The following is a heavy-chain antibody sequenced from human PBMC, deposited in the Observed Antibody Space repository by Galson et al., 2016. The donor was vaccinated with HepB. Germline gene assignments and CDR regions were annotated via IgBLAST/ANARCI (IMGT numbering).Heavy chain of an antibody. CDR3: AKDSEYYYYGVDV. V-gene: IGHV3-30*18. Sequence: SLRLSCAASGFTFSSYGMHWVRQAPGKGLEWVAVISIDGSNKYSAYDGYSKYYADSVKGRFTISRDNSKNTLYLQMDSLRAEDTAVYYCAKDSEYYYYGVDVWGQGTTVTVSS. CDR1: GFTFSSYG. CDR2: IS. J-gene: IGHJ6*02.